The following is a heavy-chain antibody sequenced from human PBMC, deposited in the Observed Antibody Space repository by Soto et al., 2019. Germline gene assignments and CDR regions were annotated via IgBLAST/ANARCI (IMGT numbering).Heavy chain of an antibody. V-gene: IGHV1-69*02. D-gene: IGHD3-10*01. CDR3: PKAANSVRSESAFET. Sequence: QVQLVQSGAEVKKPGSSVKVSCKTSGGTFSTYPITWLRQAPGQGLEWVGRTIPILDVTDSAQKFQGRVTITADKSRNTAYMGRRSWRSENTAGYYCPKAANSVRSESAFETWGRGTMVTVSS. J-gene: IGHJ3*02. CDR2: TIPILDVT. CDR1: GGTFSTYP.